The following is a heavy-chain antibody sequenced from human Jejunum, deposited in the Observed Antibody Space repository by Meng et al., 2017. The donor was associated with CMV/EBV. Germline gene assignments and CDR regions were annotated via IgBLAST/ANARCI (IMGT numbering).Heavy chain of an antibody. CDR1: GGTFSSYA. D-gene: IGHD6-13*01. Sequence: QGQLGQSGVELQKPGSSVKVSCKAAGGTFSSYAISWVRQAPGQGLEWMGGIIPILGIANYAQKFQGRVTITADKSTSTAYMELSSLRSEDTAVYYCAASSSSWYQNWFDPWGQGTLSPSPQ. CDR2: IIPILGIA. J-gene: IGHJ5*02. CDR3: AASSSSWYQNWFDP. V-gene: IGHV1-69*10.